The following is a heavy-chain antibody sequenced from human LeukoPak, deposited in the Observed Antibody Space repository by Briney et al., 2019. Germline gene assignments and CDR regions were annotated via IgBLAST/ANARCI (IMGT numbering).Heavy chain of an antibody. CDR1: GGSINSYY. CDR2: IYASGST. J-gene: IGHJ5*02. D-gene: IGHD4-23*01. CDR3: TRDSGTTGVVKFDP. Sequence: PSETLSLTCTVSGGSINSYYWSWRRQLAERGLEWLGRIYASGSTTYNPSLRSRVAISMDTSKNRFSLRLTSVTAADTAVYYCTRDSGTTGVVKFDPWGQGILVTVSS. V-gene: IGHV4-4*07.